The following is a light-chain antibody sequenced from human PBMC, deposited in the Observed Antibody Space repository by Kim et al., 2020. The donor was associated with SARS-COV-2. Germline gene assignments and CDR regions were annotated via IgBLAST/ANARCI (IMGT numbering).Light chain of an antibody. CDR1: SSDVGGYNY. CDR3: CSYAGSYTFV. J-gene: IGLJ1*01. CDR2: EVS. V-gene: IGLV2-11*01. Sequence: GQSVTISCTVTSSDVGGYNYVSWYQQHPGKAPKLMIYEVSKRPSGVPDRFSGSKSGNTASLTISGLQAEDEADYYCCSYAGSYTFVFGTGTKVTVL.